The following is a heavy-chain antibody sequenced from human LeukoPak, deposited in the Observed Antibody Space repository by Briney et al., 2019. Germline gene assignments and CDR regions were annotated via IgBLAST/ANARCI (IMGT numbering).Heavy chain of an antibody. CDR1: GFTFSSYA. CDR3: AKSPTYYYGSGPYYFDY. Sequence: GGSLRLSCAASGFTFSSYAMSWVHQAPGKGLEWVPAISGSGGSTYYADSVKGRFTISRDNSKNTLYLQMNSLRAEDTAVYYCAKSPTYYYGSGPYYFDYWGQGTLVTVSS. D-gene: IGHD3-10*01. CDR2: ISGSGGST. J-gene: IGHJ4*02. V-gene: IGHV3-23*01.